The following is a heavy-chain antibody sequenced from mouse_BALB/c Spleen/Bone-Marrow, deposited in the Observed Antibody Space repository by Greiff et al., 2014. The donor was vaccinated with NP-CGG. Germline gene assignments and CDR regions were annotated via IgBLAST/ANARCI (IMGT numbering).Heavy chain of an antibody. CDR3: ARFPMDY. CDR2: IRNKAYGYTT. J-gene: IGHJ4*01. V-gene: IGHV7-3*02. CDR1: GFTFIDHY. Sequence: EVNLVESGGGLVQPGGSLRLSCTTSGFTFIDHYMSWVRQPPGKALEWLGFIRNKAYGYTTEYSASVKGRFTISRDNSQSILYLQMNTLRAEDSATYYCARFPMDYWGQGTSVTVSS.